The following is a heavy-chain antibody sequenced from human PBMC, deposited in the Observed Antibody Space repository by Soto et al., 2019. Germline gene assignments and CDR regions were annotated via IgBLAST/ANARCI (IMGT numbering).Heavy chain of an antibody. J-gene: IGHJ4*02. CDR1: GFTFDDYA. CDR3: AKQAGYSSDPFDY. D-gene: IGHD6-19*01. Sequence: EVQLVESGGGLVQPGRSLRLSCAASGFTFDDYAMHWVRQAPGKGLEWVSGISWDSNDIAYADSVKGRFTISRDNAKNSLYLQMNTLRPEDTALYYCAKQAGYSSDPFDYWGQGTLVTVSS. CDR2: ISWDSNDI. V-gene: IGHV3-9*01.